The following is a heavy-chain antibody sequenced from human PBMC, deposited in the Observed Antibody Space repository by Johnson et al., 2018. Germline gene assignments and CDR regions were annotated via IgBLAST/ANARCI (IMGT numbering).Heavy chain of an antibody. CDR3: ARKNWDYDYMDV. CDR2: ISYDGSKK. D-gene: IGHD7-27*01. V-gene: IGHV3-30-3*01. Sequence: QVQLVQSGGGVVQPGRSLRLSCAASGFTFSSFTMHWVRQAPGKGLEWVALISYDGSKKYYADSVKGQFTISRDSSKNTLYLQMNSLRAEDTAVYYCARKNWDYDYMDVWGKGTTVTVSS. CDR1: GFTFSSFT. J-gene: IGHJ6*03.